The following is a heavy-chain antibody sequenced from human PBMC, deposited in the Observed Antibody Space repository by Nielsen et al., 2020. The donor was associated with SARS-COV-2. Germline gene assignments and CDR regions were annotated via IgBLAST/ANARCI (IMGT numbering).Heavy chain of an antibody. D-gene: IGHD3-22*01. CDR3: ASRSRYYDSSGYRDY. CDR2: INPNSGGT. V-gene: IGHV1-2*06. CDR1: GYTFTGYY. Sequence: ASVKVSCKTSGYTFTGYYMHWVRQAPGQGLEWMGRINPNSGGTNYAQKFQGRVTITADESTSTAYMELSSLRSEDTAVYYCASRSRYYDSSGYRDYWGQGTLVTVSS. J-gene: IGHJ4*02.